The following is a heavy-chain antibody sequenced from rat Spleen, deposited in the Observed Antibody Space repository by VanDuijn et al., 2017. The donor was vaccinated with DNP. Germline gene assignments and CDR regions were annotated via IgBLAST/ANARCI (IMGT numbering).Heavy chain of an antibody. CDR3: VTRGKYGGYDY. CDR2: ITYDGVNT. V-gene: IGHV5-7*01. CDR1: GFTFSHYD. J-gene: IGHJ2*01. D-gene: IGHD1-11*01. Sequence: EVKLVESGGGLVQPGRSLKISCAASGFTFSHYDMVWVRQAPKEGLEWVATITYDGVNTYYPASVRGRFTISRDNGKSTLYLQGDSLRSEDTATYYCVTRGKYGGYDYWGQGVMVTVSS.